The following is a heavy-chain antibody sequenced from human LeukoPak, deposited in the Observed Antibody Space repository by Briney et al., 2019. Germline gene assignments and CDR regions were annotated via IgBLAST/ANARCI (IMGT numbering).Heavy chain of an antibody. V-gene: IGHV3-48*01. Sequence: GGSLRLSCAASGFTFSGYIMNWVRQAPGKGLEWVSFIGTSGNTIYYADSVKGRFTVSRDNAKNSLYLQMNSLRAEDTAVYYCARDQWLDYWGQGTLVTDSS. D-gene: IGHD6-19*01. CDR1: GFTFSGYI. J-gene: IGHJ4*02. CDR2: IGTSGNTI. CDR3: ARDQWLDY.